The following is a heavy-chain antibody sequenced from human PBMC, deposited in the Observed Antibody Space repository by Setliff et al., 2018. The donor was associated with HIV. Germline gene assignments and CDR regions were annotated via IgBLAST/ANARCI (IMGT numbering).Heavy chain of an antibody. V-gene: IGHV1-2*06. J-gene: IGHJ6*03. CDR1: GYTFTGYY. Sequence: GASVKVSCKASGYTFTGYYMHWVRQAPGQGLEWMGRINPNSGGTNFAQTFQGRVTMTRDTSISTAYMELSSLRSDDTAVYYCAREGGREYDFWSGYYRPYYYYMDVWGKGTTVTVSS. CDR3: AREGGREYDFWSGYYRPYYYYMDV. CDR2: INPNSGGT. D-gene: IGHD3-3*01.